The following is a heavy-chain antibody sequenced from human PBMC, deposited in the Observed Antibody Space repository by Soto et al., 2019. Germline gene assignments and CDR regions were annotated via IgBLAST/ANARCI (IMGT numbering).Heavy chain of an antibody. CDR2: IIPIFGTA. CDR3: AGGGIVVVPAAISYYYYYGMDV. D-gene: IGHD2-2*02. V-gene: IGHV1-69*01. J-gene: IGHJ6*02. CDR1: GGTFSSYA. Sequence: QVQLVQSGAEVKKPGSSVKVSCKASGGTFSSYAISWVRQAPGQGLEWMGGIIPIFGTANYAQKFQGRVTITADESTSTAYMELSSLRSEDMAVYYCAGGGIVVVPAAISYYYYYGMDVWGQGTTVTVSS.